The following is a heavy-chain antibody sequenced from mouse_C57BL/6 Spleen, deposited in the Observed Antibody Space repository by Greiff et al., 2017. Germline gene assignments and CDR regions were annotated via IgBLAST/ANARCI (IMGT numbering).Heavy chain of an antibody. J-gene: IGHJ2*01. CDR3: AREENLLDY. CDR1: GYTFTSYW. CDR2: IDPSDSET. Sequence: QVQLKQPGAELVRPGSSVKLSCKASGYTFTSYWMHWVKQRPIQGLEWIGNIDPSDSETHYNQKFKDKATLTVDKSSSTAYMQLSSLTSEDSAVYYCAREENLLDYWGQGTTLTVSS. V-gene: IGHV1-52*01.